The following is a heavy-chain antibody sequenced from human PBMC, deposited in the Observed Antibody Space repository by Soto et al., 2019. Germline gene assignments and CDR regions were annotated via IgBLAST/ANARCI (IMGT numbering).Heavy chain of an antibody. Sequence: QVQLQESGPGLVRPSGTVSLTCAVSGLSLSSDNWWSWVRQPPGKGLEWIGEIHHSGSTNYNPSLQSRVTMSVVPSKDLFSLTLNSVTAADTAFYYCARDQGSHPGDWGQGTLVSVSS. V-gene: IGHV4-4*02. D-gene: IGHD6-13*01. CDR1: GLSLSSDNW. CDR2: IHHSGST. J-gene: IGHJ4*02. CDR3: ARDQGSHPGD.